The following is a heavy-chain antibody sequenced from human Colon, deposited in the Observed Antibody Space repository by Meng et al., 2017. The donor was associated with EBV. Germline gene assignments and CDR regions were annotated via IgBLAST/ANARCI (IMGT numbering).Heavy chain of an antibody. V-gene: IGHV3-33*01. J-gene: IGHJ4*02. Sequence: VQVVGGGVGGVEMGTSVRFACGSSGFTFRCYVLNGVRQATGKGLEWVGVISYDGSNKYYGDSVKGRFTISRDNSKNAVYLQMNSLRADDTAVYYCVAKHGGELIFYFNYWGQGTLVTVSS. CDR2: ISYDGSNK. CDR3: VAKHGGELIFYFNY. CDR1: GFTFRCYV. D-gene: IGHD1-7*01.